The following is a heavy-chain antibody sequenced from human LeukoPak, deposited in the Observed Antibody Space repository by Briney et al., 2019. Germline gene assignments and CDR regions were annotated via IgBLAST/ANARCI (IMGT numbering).Heavy chain of an antibody. J-gene: IGHJ5*02. CDR3: ARSLSHSSGWSQFDP. CDR2: ISWNSGSI. CDR1: GFTFDDYA. D-gene: IGHD6-19*01. V-gene: IGHV3-9*01. Sequence: GESLRLSCAASGFTFDDYAMHWVRQAPGKGLEWVSGISWNSGSIGYADSVKGRFTISRDNAKNSLYLQMNSLRAEDTALYYCARSLSHSSGWSQFDPWGQGTLVTVSS.